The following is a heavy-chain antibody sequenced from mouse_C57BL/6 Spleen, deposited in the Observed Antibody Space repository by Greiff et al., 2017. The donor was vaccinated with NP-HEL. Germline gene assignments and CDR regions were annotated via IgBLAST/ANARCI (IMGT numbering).Heavy chain of an antibody. J-gene: IGHJ2*01. V-gene: IGHV1-15*01. Sequence: VQLQQSGAELVRPGASVTLSCKASGYTFTDYEMHWVKQTPVHGLEWIGAIDPETGGTAYNQKFKGKAILTADKSSSTAYMELRSLTSEDSAVYYCTRAPTFYYFDYWGQGTTLTVSS. CDR1: GYTFTDYE. D-gene: IGHD4-1*02. CDR2: IDPETGGT. CDR3: TRAPTFYYFDY.